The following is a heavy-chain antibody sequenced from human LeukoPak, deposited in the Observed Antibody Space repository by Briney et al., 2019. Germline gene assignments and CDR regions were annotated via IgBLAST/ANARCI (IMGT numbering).Heavy chain of an antibody. CDR3: ATEYSYGSGYNCFDP. V-gene: IGHV1-24*01. Sequence: ASVKVSCKVSGYTLTELSMQWVRQASGKGLEWGGGFDPEDGEAICAQKFQGRVTMTEDTSTDTAYMELSSLRSEDTAVYYCATEYSYGSGYNCFDPWGHRTLVTVSS. D-gene: IGHD3-10*01. CDR1: GYTLTELS. CDR2: FDPEDGEA. J-gene: IGHJ5*02.